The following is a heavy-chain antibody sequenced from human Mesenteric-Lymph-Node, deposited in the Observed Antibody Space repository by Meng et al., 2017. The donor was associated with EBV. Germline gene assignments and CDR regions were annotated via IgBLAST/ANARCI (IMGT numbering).Heavy chain of an antibody. D-gene: IGHD3-9*01. CDR2: INTNTGNP. CDR1: GYIFNKYE. Sequence: QVQLVQSGSELRKPGASVKISCKASGYIFNKYEMNWIRQAPGQGLEWMGWINTNTGNPTYAQDFTGRFVFSVDTSVSTAYLQISSLESDDTAAYYCARFDWLAHFWGQGTLVTVSS. CDR3: ARFDWLAHF. V-gene: IGHV7-4-1*02. J-gene: IGHJ4*02.